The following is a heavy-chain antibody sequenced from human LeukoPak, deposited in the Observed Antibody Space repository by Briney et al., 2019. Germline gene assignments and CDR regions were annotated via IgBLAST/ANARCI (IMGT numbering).Heavy chain of an antibody. D-gene: IGHD3-3*01. V-gene: IGHV1-24*01. CDR1: EYRLTELS. J-gene: IGHJ4*02. CDR3: SSSGVEEWQGLHF. CDR2: FDPEDVDT. Sequence: ASVKVSCKVSEYRLTELSMHWVRLAPGKGLEWMGGFDPEDVDTIYAQKFQGRVTMTEDTSTDTAYMELNSLSSEDTAVYYCSSSGVEEWQGLHFWGQGALVTVSS.